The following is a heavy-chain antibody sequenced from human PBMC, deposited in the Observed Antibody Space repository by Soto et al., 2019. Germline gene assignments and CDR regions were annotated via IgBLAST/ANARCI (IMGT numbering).Heavy chain of an antibody. CDR2: IYYSGST. CDR3: ARDTEDIVVVPAARGSGNWFDP. V-gene: IGHV4-39*01. Sequence: QLQLQESGPGLVKPSETLSLTCTVSGGSISSSSYYWGWIRQPPGKGLEWIGSIYYSGSTYYNPSLKSRVTISVDTSKNQFSLKLSSVTAADTAVYYCARDTEDIVVVPAARGSGNWFDPWGQGTLVTVSS. J-gene: IGHJ5*02. D-gene: IGHD2-2*01. CDR1: GGSISSSSYY.